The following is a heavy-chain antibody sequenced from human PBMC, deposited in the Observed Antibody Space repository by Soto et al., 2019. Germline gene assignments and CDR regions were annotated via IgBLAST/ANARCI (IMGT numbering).Heavy chain of an antibody. D-gene: IGHD6-13*01. Sequence: GGPLRPSCVASGLTFTDHYIDWVRQAPGKGLEWVGRNRRRANSYSTVNAASVKGRFTLSRDDSKNSIYLQMNSLKIVDTAVYYCAKVTSSWSHFDYWGHGT. V-gene: IGHV3-72*01. CDR1: GLTFTDHY. J-gene: IGHJ4*01. CDR3: AKVTSSWSHFDY. CDR2: NRRRANSYST.